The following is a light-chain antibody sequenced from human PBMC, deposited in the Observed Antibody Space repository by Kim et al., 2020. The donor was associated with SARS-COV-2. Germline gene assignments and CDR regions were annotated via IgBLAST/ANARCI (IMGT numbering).Light chain of an antibody. J-gene: IGKJ2*01. CDR3: QQSYSTPYT. CDR1: QSISSY. Sequence: SASVGDRVTITCRASQSISSYLNGYQQKPGKAPKLLIYAASSLQSGVPSRFSGSGSGTDFTLTISSLQPEDFATYYCQQSYSTPYTFGQGTKLEIK. CDR2: AAS. V-gene: IGKV1-39*01.